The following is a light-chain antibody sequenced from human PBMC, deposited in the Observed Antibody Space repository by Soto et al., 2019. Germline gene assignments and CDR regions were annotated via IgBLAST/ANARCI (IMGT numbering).Light chain of an antibody. CDR2: EAA. CDR3: TSYTSTTTLV. J-gene: IGLJ2*01. V-gene: IGLV2-14*01. Sequence: QSALTQPASVSGSPGQSITISCTGTSNDIGANIYVSWYQHHPGKAPKILIYEAANRPSGVSHRFSASKSGNTASLTISGLQAEDEADYFCTSYTSTTTLVFGGGTKLTVL. CDR1: SNDIGANIY.